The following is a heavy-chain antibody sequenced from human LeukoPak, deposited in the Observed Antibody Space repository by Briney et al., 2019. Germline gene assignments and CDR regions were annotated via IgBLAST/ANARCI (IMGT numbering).Heavy chain of an antibody. CDR2: IPGGCGST. CDR1: GFTFSSYG. V-gene: IGHV3-23*01. D-gene: IGHD2-15*01. CDR3: AKPRYCSGGICHYYFDY. Sequence: GGTLRLSCAASGFTFSSYGLTWVRQAPGKGLGWVSSIPGGCGSTYYAESVKGRFTISRDISKNTLYLQMNSLRAEDTALYYCAKPRYCSGGICHYYFDYWGLGTLVT. J-gene: IGHJ4*02.